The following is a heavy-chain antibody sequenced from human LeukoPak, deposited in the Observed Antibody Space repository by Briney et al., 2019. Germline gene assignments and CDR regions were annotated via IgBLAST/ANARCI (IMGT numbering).Heavy chain of an antibody. D-gene: IGHD4/OR15-4a*01. Sequence: SETLSLTCAVYGEAFTGYFWSWVRQPPEKGLEWIGEIDHSGITNYNPSLKSRVSISIETSKNQFSLELTSVTAADTAIYYCARCWPSRSVRCYHFDLWGRGTLVTVSS. CDR1: GEAFTGYF. V-gene: IGHV4-34*01. CDR2: IDHSGIT. CDR3: ARCWPSRSVRCYHFDL. J-gene: IGHJ2*01.